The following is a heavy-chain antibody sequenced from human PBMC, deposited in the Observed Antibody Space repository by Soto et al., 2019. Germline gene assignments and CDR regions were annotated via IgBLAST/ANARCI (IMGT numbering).Heavy chain of an antibody. CDR3: TTEHDYGGNSPVGAFAI. Sequence: EVQLVESGGGLVKPGGSLRLSCAASGFTFSNAWMDWVRLVPGKAVEWVGRIKSKTDGGTTDYAAPVKSRFTISRDDSKNTLYLQMNRLKTEDTAVYYCTTEHDYGGNSPVGAFAIWGQRTMVTVSS. CDR1: GFTFSNAW. J-gene: IGHJ3*02. V-gene: IGHV3-15*07. D-gene: IGHD4-17*01. CDR2: IKSKTDGGTT.